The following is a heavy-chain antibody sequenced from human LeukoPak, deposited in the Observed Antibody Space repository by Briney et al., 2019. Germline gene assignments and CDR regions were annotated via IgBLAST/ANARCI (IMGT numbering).Heavy chain of an antibody. J-gene: IGHJ6*03. V-gene: IGHV1-2*02. CDR3: ATVHGNAPYYYYYMDV. CDR2: INPNSGGT. CDR1: GYTFTGYY. D-gene: IGHD4-23*01. Sequence: ASVKVSCKASGYTFTGYYMHWVRQAPGQGLEWMGWINPNSGGTNYAQKFQGRVTMTEDTSTDTAYMELSSLRSEDTAVYYCATVHGNAPYYYYYMDVWGKGTTVTVSS.